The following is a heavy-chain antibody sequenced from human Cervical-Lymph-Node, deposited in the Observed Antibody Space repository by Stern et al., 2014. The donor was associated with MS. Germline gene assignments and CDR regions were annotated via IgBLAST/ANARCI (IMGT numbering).Heavy chain of an antibody. CDR1: GFTFSSYD. Sequence: VQLLQSGGGLVQPGGSLRLSCAASGFTFSSYDMHWVRQSTGKGLEWVSAIGTAGDTYYPGSVKGRFTISRENAKKSLYLQMNSLRAGDTAVYYCVRLVAAPDYGMDVWGQGTTVTVSS. J-gene: IGHJ6*02. D-gene: IGHD2-15*01. V-gene: IGHV3-13*01. CDR2: IGTAGDT. CDR3: VRLVAAPDYGMDV.